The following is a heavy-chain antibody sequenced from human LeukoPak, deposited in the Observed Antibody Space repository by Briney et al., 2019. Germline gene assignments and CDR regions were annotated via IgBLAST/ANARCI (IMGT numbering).Heavy chain of an antibody. D-gene: IGHD6-13*01. CDR3: AKDLTSWYRYSGDY. J-gene: IGHJ4*02. CDR1: GFTFSDYA. V-gene: IGHV3-23*01. Sequence: GGSLRLSCATSGFTFSDYAMNWVRQAPGKGLEWVSTISGSGGSTYYAGSVKGRFTISRDNSKNTLYLQMNSLRAEDTAVYYCAKDLTSWYRYSGDYWGQGTLVTVSS. CDR2: ISGSGGST.